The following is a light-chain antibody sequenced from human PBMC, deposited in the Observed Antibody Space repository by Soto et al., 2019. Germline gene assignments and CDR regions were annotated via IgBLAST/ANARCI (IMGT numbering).Light chain of an antibody. CDR2: WAS. Sequence: DIVMTQSPDSLAVSLGERATINCKSSQSVLYSPNNKNYLGWYQQKAGQPPKLLIYWASMRESGVPDRFSGSESGTDFTLTISSLQAEDVALYYCQQYYTKPLTFGGGTRLEI. J-gene: IGKJ4*01. CDR3: QQYYTKPLT. V-gene: IGKV4-1*01. CDR1: QSVLYSPNNKNY.